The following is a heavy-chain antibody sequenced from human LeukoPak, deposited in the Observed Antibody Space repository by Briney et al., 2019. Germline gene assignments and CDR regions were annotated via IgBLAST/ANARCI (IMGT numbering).Heavy chain of an antibody. CDR2: ISYDGSNK. D-gene: IGHD3-10*01. J-gene: IGHJ6*02. CDR3: ARALRYYYGSGSYEISNYYYGMDV. Sequence: GGSLRLSCAASGFTFSSYGMHWVRQAPGKGLEWVAVISYDGSNKYYADSVKGRFTISRDNSKNTLYLQMNSLRAEDTAVYYCARALRYYYGSGSYEISNYYYGMDVWGQGTTVTVSS. CDR1: GFTFSSYG. V-gene: IGHV3-30*03.